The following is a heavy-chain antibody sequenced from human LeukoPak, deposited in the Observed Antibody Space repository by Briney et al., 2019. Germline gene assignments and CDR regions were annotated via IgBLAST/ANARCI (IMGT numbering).Heavy chain of an antibody. V-gene: IGHV1-8*03. Sequence: ASVKVSCKASGYTLTSYDINWVRQATGQGLEWMGWMNPNNGNTGYAQKFQGRVTITRNTSISTAYMELSSLRSEDTAVYYCAREVYYDSSGYYNWGQGTLVTVSS. D-gene: IGHD3-22*01. CDR2: MNPNNGNT. CDR3: AREVYYDSSGYYN. J-gene: IGHJ4*02. CDR1: GYTLTSYD.